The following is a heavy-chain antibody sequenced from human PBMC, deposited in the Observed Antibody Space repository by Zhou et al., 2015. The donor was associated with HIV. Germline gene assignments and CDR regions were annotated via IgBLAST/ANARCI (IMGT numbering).Heavy chain of an antibody. J-gene: IGHJ4*02. V-gene: IGHV1-69*12. CDR2: IIPIFGSA. Sequence: QVQLVQSGAEVKKPGSSVKVSCKVSGGTFSNYGVSWVRQAPGQGLEWMGGIIPIFGSANYAQRFQGRVTITADESTSTAYMELSSLRSEDTAVYYCARCGGDRGDVCACFDYWGQGTLVTVSS. CDR3: ARCGGDRGDVCACFDY. D-gene: IGHD2-21*02. CDR1: GGTFSNYG.